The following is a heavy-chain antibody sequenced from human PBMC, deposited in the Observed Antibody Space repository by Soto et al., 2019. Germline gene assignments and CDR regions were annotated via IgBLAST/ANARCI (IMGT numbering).Heavy chain of an antibody. D-gene: IGHD2-2*01. Sequence: SETLSLTCAVYGGSFSGYYWSWIRQPPGKGLEWIGEINHSGSTNYNPSLKSRVTISVDTSKNQFSLKLSSVTAADTAVYYCARGPSDIVVVPAASLFDYCGQGTLVTVSS. CDR3: ARGPSDIVVVPAASLFDY. CDR1: GGSFSGYY. J-gene: IGHJ4*02. V-gene: IGHV4-34*01. CDR2: INHSGST.